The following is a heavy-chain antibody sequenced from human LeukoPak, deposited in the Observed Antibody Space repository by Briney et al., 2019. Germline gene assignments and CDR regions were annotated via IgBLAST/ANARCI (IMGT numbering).Heavy chain of an antibody. D-gene: IGHD1-14*01. CDR3: ARLPLQWVGARTLIDC. Sequence: ASVKVSCKASGYTFAGYYLHWVRQAPGQGLEWMGWINSNSGGTHYLEKFQDRVTMTRDTSISTAYMELSRLRSDDTAVYHCARLPLQWVGARTLIDCWGQGTLVTVSS. V-gene: IGHV1-2*02. J-gene: IGHJ4*02. CDR2: INSNSGGT. CDR1: GYTFAGYY.